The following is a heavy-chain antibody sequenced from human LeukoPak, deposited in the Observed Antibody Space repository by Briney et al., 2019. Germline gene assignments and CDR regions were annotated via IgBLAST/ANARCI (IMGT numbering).Heavy chain of an antibody. CDR2: IYSGGSA. J-gene: IGHJ6*03. D-gene: IGHD3-3*01. CDR1: GFTATSNY. Sequence: GGSLRLSCAASGFTATSNYMTWVRQTPGKGLEWVSVIYSGGSAYYADSVKGRFTISRGNAKNSLYLQMNSLRAEDTAVYYCARDAITYYDFWSGYFYYMDVWGKGTTVTVSS. V-gene: IGHV3-53*01. CDR3: ARDAITYYDFWSGYFYYMDV.